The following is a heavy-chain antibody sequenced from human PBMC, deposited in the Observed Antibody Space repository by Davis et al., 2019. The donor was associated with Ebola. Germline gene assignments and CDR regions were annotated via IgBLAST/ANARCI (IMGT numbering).Heavy chain of an antibody. CDR3: AREMVYGDPAVVVLLNWFDP. CDR1: GFTFSSYW. Sequence: GESLKISCAASGFTFSSYWMSWVRQAPGKGLEWVANIKEDGTEKHYVDSVKGRFTISRDNAKNSLYLQMNSLRDEDTAVYYCAREMVYGDPAVVVLLNWFDPWGQGTLVTVSS. V-gene: IGHV3-7*01. D-gene: IGHD4-17*01. CDR2: IKEDGTEK. J-gene: IGHJ5*02.